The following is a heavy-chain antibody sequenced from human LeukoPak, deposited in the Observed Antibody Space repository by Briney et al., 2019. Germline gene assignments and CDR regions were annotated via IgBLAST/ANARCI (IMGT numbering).Heavy chain of an antibody. D-gene: IGHD3-16*01. Sequence: GGSLRISCAASGFTFSGYAMSWVRQAPGKGLEWVSAISGDGGNTYYADSVKGRFSICRDMSKNMLYLQVNSLWANNTAVYYCACVRAGGVGTLVTVSS. CDR3: ACVRA. J-gene: IGHJ4*02. V-gene: IGHV3-23*01. CDR2: ISGDGGNT. CDR1: GFTFSGYA.